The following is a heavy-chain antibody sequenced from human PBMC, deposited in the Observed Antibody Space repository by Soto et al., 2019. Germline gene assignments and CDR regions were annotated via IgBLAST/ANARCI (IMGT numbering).Heavy chain of an antibody. J-gene: IGHJ3*02. Sequence: QVPVVQSGAELKKPGASVKVSCKASGYTFTNYAMHWLRQAPGQRLEWMGWINAGNGNTKYSQKFQGRVTITRDTSARTAYVELTSLRSDDTAVYYCARAGYCSSARCSEAFDIWGQGTLVTVSS. V-gene: IGHV1-3*01. CDR3: ARAGYCSSARCSEAFDI. D-gene: IGHD2-2*01. CDR1: GYTFTNYA. CDR2: INAGNGNT.